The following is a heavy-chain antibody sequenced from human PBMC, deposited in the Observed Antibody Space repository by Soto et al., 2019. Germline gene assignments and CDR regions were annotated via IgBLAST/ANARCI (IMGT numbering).Heavy chain of an antibody. CDR2: ISYDGSTK. CDR3: AKDPGESVANTHDWFDP. CDR1: GFTISSYG. Sequence: GGSLRLSCAASGFTISSYGMHWVRQAPGKGLEWVAVISYDGSTKYYADSVRGLFTISGDNYKNMLYQQMNSLRADETAVYCCAKDPGESVANTHDWFDPWGQGTLVTVSS. V-gene: IGHV3-30*18. J-gene: IGHJ5*02. D-gene: IGHD5-12*01.